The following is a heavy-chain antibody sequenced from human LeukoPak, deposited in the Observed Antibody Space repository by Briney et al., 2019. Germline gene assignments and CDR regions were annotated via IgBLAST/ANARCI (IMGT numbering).Heavy chain of an antibody. CDR3: ARDKGSGSYNWFDP. CDR1: GFAFGSEA. CDR2: ISPGGGTT. V-gene: IGHV3-23*01. J-gene: IGHJ5*02. Sequence: PGGSLRLSCVVSGFAFGSEAMSWVRQSPARGLEWVASISPGGGTTYYADYVKGRFTISRDNSKNSLFVQMNSLRAEDTAVYYRARDKGSGSYNWFDPWGQGTLVTVSS. D-gene: IGHD3-10*01.